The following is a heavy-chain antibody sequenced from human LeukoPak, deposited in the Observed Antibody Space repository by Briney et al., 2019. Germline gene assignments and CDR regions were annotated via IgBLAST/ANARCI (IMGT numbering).Heavy chain of an antibody. CDR3: AKDYCSGGSCYTEDY. J-gene: IGHJ4*02. CDR2: ISGSGGST. V-gene: IGHV3-23*01. CDR1: GFTFSSYA. D-gene: IGHD2-15*01. Sequence: GGSLRLSCAASGFTFSSYAMSWVRQAPGKGLEWVSAISGSGGSTYYADSVKGRFTISRDNSKNTLYLQMNSLRAADTAVYYCAKDYCSGGSCYTEDYWGQGTLVTVSS.